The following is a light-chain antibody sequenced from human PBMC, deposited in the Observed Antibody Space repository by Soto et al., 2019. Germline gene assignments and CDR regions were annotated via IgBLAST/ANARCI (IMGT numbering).Light chain of an antibody. CDR2: KAS. CDR1: QSVSTW. Sequence: IHMTHSPSTLSASLGDIVTITCRASQSVSTWLAWYQQKPGKAPKLLIYKASSLESGVPSRFSGSGSGTEFTLTISSLQPDDFATYYCQQYNSWTFGQGTKVDIK. J-gene: IGKJ1*01. CDR3: QQYNSWT. V-gene: IGKV1-5*03.